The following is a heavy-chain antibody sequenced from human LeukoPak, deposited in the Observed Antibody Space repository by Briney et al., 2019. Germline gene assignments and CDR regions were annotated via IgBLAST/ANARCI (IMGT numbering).Heavy chain of an antibody. D-gene: IGHD2-15*01. J-gene: IGHJ4*02. CDR1: GFTFSSYG. Sequence: GGSLRLSCPASGFTFSSYGMHWVRQAPGKGLEWVAVISYDGSNKYYADSVKGRFTISRDNSKNTLYLQMNSLRAEDTAVYYCAKDLRRYCSGGSCSYFDYWGQGTLVTVSS. V-gene: IGHV3-30*18. CDR2: ISYDGSNK. CDR3: AKDLRRYCSGGSCSYFDY.